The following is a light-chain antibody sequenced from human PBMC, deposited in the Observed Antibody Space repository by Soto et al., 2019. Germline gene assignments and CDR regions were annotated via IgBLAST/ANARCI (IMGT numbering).Light chain of an antibody. CDR3: QHYETYPIT. Sequence: DIRMTQSPSTLSASVGDRVTITCRASQSINNWLAWYQQKPGKAPKLLIYDASSLEGGVPSRFSGSASGTEFTLTISSLLPDDFATYYCQHYETYPITFGQGTRLEI. V-gene: IGKV1-5*01. CDR1: QSINNW. CDR2: DAS. J-gene: IGKJ5*01.